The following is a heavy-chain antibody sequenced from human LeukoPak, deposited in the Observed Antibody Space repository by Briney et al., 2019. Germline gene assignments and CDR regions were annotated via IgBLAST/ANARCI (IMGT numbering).Heavy chain of an antibody. CDR2: ISTSGSTV. Sequence: PGGSLRLSCGASGFTFSSYAMAWVRQAPGKGLEWVSYISTSGSTVYYADSLKGRVTVSRDNADNSLYLQMNSLRAEDTAVYYCARLRRGGRPTDAFEIWGQGTMVTVSS. J-gene: IGHJ3*02. CDR1: GFTFSSYA. CDR3: ARLRRGGRPTDAFEI. V-gene: IGHV3-48*04. D-gene: IGHD4-23*01.